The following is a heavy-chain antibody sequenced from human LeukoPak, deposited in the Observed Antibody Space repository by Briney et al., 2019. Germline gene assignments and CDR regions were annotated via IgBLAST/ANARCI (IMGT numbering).Heavy chain of an antibody. CDR2: ISSSSSTI. CDR3: ARGPGGERETDNWFDP. Sequence: PGGSLRLSCAASGFTFSSHSMNWVRQAPGKGLEWVSYISSSSSTIYYADSVKGRFTISRDNAKNSLYLQMNSLRAEDTAVYYCARGPGGERETDNWFDPWGQGTLVTVSS. V-gene: IGHV3-48*01. J-gene: IGHJ5*02. CDR1: GFTFSSHS. D-gene: IGHD3-16*01.